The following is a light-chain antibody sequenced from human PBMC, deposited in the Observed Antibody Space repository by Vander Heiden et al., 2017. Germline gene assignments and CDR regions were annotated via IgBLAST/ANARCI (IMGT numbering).Light chain of an antibody. CDR3: QQTYNTPKT. V-gene: IGKV1-39*01. CDR2: EAS. CDR1: QSIGSS. Sequence: DIQMTQSPSSLSASVGSSVTISCRTSQSIGSSLNWYQQKPGKAPKLLIYEASTLQSGVPSRFSGSGSRTDFTLTISSLQPEDFATYFCQQTYNTPKTFGQGTKVEVQ. J-gene: IGKJ1*01.